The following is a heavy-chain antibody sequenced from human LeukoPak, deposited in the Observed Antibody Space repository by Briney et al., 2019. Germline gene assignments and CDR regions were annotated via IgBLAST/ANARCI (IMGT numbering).Heavy chain of an antibody. CDR2: IRYDGSNK. V-gene: IGHV3-30*02. Sequence: GGSLRLSCAASGFTFSSYGMHWVRQAPGKGLEWVAFIRYDGSNKYHADSVKGRFTISRDNSKNTLYLQMNSLRAEDTAVYYCAKDRTGTNYALADHWGQGTLVTVSS. CDR1: GFTFSSYG. CDR3: AKDRTGTNYALADH. D-gene: IGHD1-7*01. J-gene: IGHJ5*02.